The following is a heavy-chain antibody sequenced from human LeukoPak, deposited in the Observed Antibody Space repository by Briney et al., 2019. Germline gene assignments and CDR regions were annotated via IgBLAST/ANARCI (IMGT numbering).Heavy chain of an antibody. J-gene: IGHJ4*02. CDR3: ANNMTTVTAFDY. V-gene: IGHV3-23*01. CDR2: ISSCAGST. D-gene: IGHD4-17*01. Sequence: VGSLRLSCAASGFTFSSYAISWVRQAPGKGLEWVSTISSCAGSTYYADSVKGRFTFSRDNSKNTLYLQMNSLRADDTAVYYCANNMTTVTAFDYWGQGTLVTLSS. CDR1: GFTFSSYA.